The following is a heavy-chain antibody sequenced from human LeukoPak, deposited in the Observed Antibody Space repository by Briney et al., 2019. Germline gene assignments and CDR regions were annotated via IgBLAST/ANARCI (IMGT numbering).Heavy chain of an antibody. V-gene: IGHV1-8*03. CDR3: ARGPNYGSGSSHRPESYYYYYMDV. D-gene: IGHD3-10*01. CDR1: GYTFTRYD. CDR2: MNPNSGNT. Sequence: ASVKVSCKASGYTFTRYDINWVRQATRQGPEWMGWMNPNSGNTGYAQKFQGRVTITRNTSISTAYMELSSLRSEDTAVYYCARGPNYGSGSSHRPESYYYYYMDVWGKGTTVTVSS. J-gene: IGHJ6*03.